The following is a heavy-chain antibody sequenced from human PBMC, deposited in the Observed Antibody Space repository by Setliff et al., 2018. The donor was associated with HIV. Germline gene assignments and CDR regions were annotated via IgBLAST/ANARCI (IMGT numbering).Heavy chain of an antibody. Sequence: SETLSLTCAVSGYSISSGYYWGWIRQPPGKGLELIGSIYHSGSTYYNPSLKSRVAISVDTSKNQFSLKLTSVTAADTAVYFCARADGSGTYYLYYYYGMDVWGQGTTVTVSS. CDR3: ARADGSGTYYLYYYYGMDV. CDR1: GYSISSGYY. J-gene: IGHJ6*02. CDR2: IYHSGST. D-gene: IGHD3-10*01. V-gene: IGHV4-38-2*01.